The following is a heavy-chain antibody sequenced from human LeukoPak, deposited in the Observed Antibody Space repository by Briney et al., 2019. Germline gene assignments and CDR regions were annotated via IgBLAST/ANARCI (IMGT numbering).Heavy chain of an antibody. Sequence: GRSLRPSCVASGFTFSSYAMHWVGQAPGKGLEWVAVISYDGSNKYYADSVKGRFTISSDNSKNTLYLQMNSLRAEDTAVYYCARVLLYYDILTGPGDYWGQGTLVTVSS. CDR1: GFTFSSYA. CDR3: ARVLLYYDILTGPGDY. CDR2: ISYDGSNK. D-gene: IGHD3-9*01. J-gene: IGHJ4*02. V-gene: IGHV3-30-3*01.